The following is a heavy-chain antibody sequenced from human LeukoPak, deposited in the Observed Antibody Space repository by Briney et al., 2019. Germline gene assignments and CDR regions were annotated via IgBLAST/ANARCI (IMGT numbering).Heavy chain of an antibody. D-gene: IGHD1-26*01. CDR1: RFAVSSNF. CDR2: IYSGGAT. V-gene: IGHV3-53*01. CDR3: ARGPIVGPTKGFDP. Sequence: PGGSLRLSCAASRFAVSSNFMSWVRQAPGKGLEWVSVIYSGGATYYADSVKGRFTISRDNSKNMLYLQMNSLRAEDTAVYYCARGPIVGPTKGFDPWGQGTLVTVSS. J-gene: IGHJ5*02.